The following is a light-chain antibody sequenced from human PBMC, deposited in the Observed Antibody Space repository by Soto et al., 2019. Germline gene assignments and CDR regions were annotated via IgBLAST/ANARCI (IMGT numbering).Light chain of an antibody. V-gene: IGKV3D-20*01. CDR2: DAS. Sequence: EIILTQSPATLSLSPGERATLSCGASQSVSSSYVAWYQPRPGLAPRLLIHDASSRATGIPDRFSGTKSGTNFTLTIRRLEPDDAAVYYCQQYGSSPITFGQGTRREIK. J-gene: IGKJ5*01. CDR1: QSVSSSY. CDR3: QQYGSSPIT.